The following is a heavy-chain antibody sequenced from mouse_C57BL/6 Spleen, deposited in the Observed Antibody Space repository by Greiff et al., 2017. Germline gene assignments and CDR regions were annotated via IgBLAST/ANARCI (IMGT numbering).Heavy chain of an antibody. J-gene: IGHJ3*01. Sequence: EVQRVESGGGLVQPKGSLKLSCAASGFSFNTYAMNWVRQAPGKGLEWVARIRSKSNNYATYYADSVKDRFTISRDDSESMLYLQMNNLKTEDTAMYYCVRAYYSNLGFAYWGQGTLVTVSA. CDR2: IRSKSNNYAT. CDR3: VRAYYSNLGFAY. D-gene: IGHD2-5*01. CDR1: GFSFNTYA. V-gene: IGHV10-1*01.